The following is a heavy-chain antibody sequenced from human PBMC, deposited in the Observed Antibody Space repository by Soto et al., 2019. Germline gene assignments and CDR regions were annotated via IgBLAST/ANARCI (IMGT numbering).Heavy chain of an antibody. CDR2: IIPLFGTT. CDR1: GDTFKNCV. D-gene: IGHD3-10*01. V-gene: IGHV1-69*01. CDR3: AAELGFGKLSVV. Sequence: QVQVVQSGVEVRRPGSSVKVSCKASGDTFKNCVISWVRQAPGQGLEWMGGIIPLFGTTDFAQRFQGRLTITTEESTTTAYMELSRLRSEDTATYYCAAELGFGKLSVVWGQGTMVIVAS. J-gene: IGHJ6*02.